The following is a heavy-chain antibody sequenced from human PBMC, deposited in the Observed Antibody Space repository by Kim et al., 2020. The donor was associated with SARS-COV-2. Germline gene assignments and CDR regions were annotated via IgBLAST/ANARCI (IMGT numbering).Heavy chain of an antibody. CDR2: IKSKTDGGTT. Sequence: GGSLRLSCAASGLTSTYAWMSWVRQAPGKGLEWVGRIKSKTDGGTTEYSVPVRGRFTISRDDSKNTLYLQMNSLKTEDTAVYYCTAYYYGSGRPALDSWG. D-gene: IGHD3-10*01. V-gene: IGHV3-15*01. CDR1: GLTSTYAW. J-gene: IGHJ5*01. CDR3: TAYYYGSGRPALDS.